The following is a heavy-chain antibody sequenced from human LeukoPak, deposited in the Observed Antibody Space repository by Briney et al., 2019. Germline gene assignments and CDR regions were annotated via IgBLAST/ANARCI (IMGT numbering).Heavy chain of an antibody. D-gene: IGHD1-26*01. CDR3: ARGIGGSYYVYDFDY. Sequence: SETLSLTCTVSGGSISSGSYYWGWIRQPAGTGLEWIGRIYTSGSTNYNPSLKSRVTISVDTSKNQFSLKLSSVTAADTAVYYCARGIGGSYYVYDFDYWGQGTLVTVSS. CDR1: GGSISSGSYY. J-gene: IGHJ4*02. CDR2: IYTSGST. V-gene: IGHV4-61*02.